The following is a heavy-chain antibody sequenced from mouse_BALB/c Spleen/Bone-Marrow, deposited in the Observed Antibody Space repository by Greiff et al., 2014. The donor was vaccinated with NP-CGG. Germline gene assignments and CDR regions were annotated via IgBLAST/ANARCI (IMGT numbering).Heavy chain of an antibody. CDR1: GYTFTSYW. J-gene: IGHJ3*01. CDR2: INPSTGYT. V-gene: IGHV1-7*01. Sequence: LQQSGAELAKPGASVKMSCKASGYTFTSYWMHWVKQRPGQGLEGIGYINPSTGYTEYNQKFKDKATLTADKSSSTAYMQLSSLTSEDSAVYYCARYGNDVFAYWGQGTLVTVSA. CDR3: ARYGNDVFAY. D-gene: IGHD2-2*01.